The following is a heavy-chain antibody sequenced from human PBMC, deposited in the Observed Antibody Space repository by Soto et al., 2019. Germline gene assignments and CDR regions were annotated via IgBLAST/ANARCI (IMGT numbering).Heavy chain of an antibody. CDR1: GGSFSGYY. V-gene: IGHV4-34*01. CDR2: INHSGST. CDR3: ARAIRGGYCSSTSCRHRGYFDY. Sequence: SETLSLTCAVYGGSFSGYYWSWIRQPPGKGLEWIGEINHSGSTNYNPSLKSRVTISVDTSKNQFSLKLSSVTAADTAVYYCARAIRGGYCSSTSCRHRGYFDYWGQGTLVPSPQ. J-gene: IGHJ4*02. D-gene: IGHD2-2*03.